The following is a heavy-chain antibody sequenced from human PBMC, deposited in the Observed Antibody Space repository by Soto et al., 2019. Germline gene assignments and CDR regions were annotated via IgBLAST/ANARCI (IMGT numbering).Heavy chain of an antibody. CDR3: ATGRSIEYCSGGRYYDSYCGMNV. D-gene: IGHD2-15*01. Sequence: GGSLRLSCAASGLTFPTYAMTWVRKAPGKGLEWVSVITGGDDSRFYAGSVKGRFTISRDNSKNTLYLQMNSLRADDTAVYYCATGRSIEYCSGGRYYDSYCGMNVWGQGTKVTVSS. V-gene: IGHV3-23*01. CDR2: ITGGDDSR. CDR1: GLTFPTYA. J-gene: IGHJ6*02.